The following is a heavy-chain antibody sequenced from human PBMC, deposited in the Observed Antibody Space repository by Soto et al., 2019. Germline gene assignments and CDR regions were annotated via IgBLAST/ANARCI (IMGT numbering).Heavy chain of an antibody. Sequence: PSETLSLTCTVSGGSISSGGYYWSWIRQHPGKGLEWIGYIYYSGSTYYNPSLKSRVTISVDKPNNQFSLKLTSMTAADTAVYYCATRPPQIVVTLLPFPSWGQGTPVTVSS. CDR3: ATRPPQIVVTLLPFPS. CDR2: IYYSGST. J-gene: IGHJ5*02. V-gene: IGHV4-31*09. CDR1: GGSISSGGYY. D-gene: IGHD2-2*01.